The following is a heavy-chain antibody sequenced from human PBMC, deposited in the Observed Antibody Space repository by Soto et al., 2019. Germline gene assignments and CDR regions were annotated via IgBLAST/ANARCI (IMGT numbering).Heavy chain of an antibody. D-gene: IGHD2-15*01. Sequence: SETLSRSCTVSGASISNDDYFWSWIRQPPGKGLEWIGFIYYSGTYYNPSLASRVSIAVDTSENQFSLTLKSVTAADTAVYYCARDLAYCAAGSCYAKWGSWGQGTLVTVSS. CDR3: ARDLAYCAAGSCYAKWGS. J-gene: IGHJ5*02. V-gene: IGHV4-30-4*01. CDR2: IYYSGT. CDR1: GASISNDDYF.